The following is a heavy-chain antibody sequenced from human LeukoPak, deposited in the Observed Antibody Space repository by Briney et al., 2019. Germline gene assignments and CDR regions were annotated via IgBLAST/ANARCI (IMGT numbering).Heavy chain of an antibody. D-gene: IGHD3-22*01. Sequence: ASVKVSCKVSGYTLTELSMHWVRQAPGKGLEWRGGFDPEDGETIYAQKFQGRVTMTEDTSTDTAYMELSSLRSEDTAVYYCAVHQYYYDSSGYYYYYMDVWGKGTTVTVSS. J-gene: IGHJ6*03. CDR3: AVHQYYYDSSGYYYYYMDV. CDR1: GYTLTELS. V-gene: IGHV1-24*01. CDR2: FDPEDGET.